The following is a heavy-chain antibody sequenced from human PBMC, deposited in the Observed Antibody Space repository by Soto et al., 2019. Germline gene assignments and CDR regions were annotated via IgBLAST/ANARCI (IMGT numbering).Heavy chain of an antibody. Sequence: QLQLRESGPGLVKPSETLSLTCTVSGASISSTTYYWGWIRQPPGKGLEWLGSISYSGSLYYDNPSLKCPVTISIDPSKNQFSPKLRSVTAADTAVYYCARRLFSTTWPSYFDYWGQGTLVTVSS. D-gene: IGHD6-13*01. CDR2: ISYSGSL. J-gene: IGHJ4*02. CDR3: ARRLFSTTWPSYFDY. V-gene: IGHV4-39*01. CDR1: GASISSTTYY.